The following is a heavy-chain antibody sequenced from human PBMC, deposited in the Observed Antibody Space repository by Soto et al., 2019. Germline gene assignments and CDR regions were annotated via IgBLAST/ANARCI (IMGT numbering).Heavy chain of an antibody. CDR3: AKDAPNRVVVCITRYPNWFDP. CDR1: GFTFSSYA. D-gene: IGHD3-22*01. V-gene: IGHV3-23*01. J-gene: IGHJ5*02. Sequence: LRLSCAASGFTFSSYAMSWVRQAPGKGLEWVTAISASGGNTYYADSVKGRFTISRDNSKKTLYMQMNSLRAEDTAVYYCAKDAPNRVVVCITRYPNWFDPWGQGTLVTVSS. CDR2: ISASGGNT.